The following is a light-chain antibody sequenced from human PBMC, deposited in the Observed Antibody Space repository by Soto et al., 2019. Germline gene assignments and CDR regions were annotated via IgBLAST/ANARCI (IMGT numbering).Light chain of an antibody. CDR2: NNN. Sequence: QAVVTQPPSASGTPGQRVTISCSGSWSNIGDNTVDWYQQLPGTAPKLLIYNNNQRPSGVPDRFSGSKSGTSASLAISGLQSEDEADYYCAAWDDNLNGWVFGGGTKLTVL. CDR1: WSNIGDNT. V-gene: IGLV1-44*01. CDR3: AAWDDNLNGWV. J-gene: IGLJ3*02.